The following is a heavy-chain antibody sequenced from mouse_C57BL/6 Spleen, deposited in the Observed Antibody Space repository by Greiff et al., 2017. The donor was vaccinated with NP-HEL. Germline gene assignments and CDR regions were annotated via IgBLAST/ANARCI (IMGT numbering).Heavy chain of an antibody. J-gene: IGHJ2*01. CDR1: GYTFTDYE. Sequence: VQLQESGAELVRPGASVTLSCKASGYTFTDYEMHWVKQTPVHGLEWIGAIDPETGGTAYNQKFKGKAILTADKSSSTAYMELRSLTSEDSAVYYCTRGYFDYWGQGTTLTVSS. CDR3: TRGYFDY. V-gene: IGHV1-15*01. CDR2: IDPETGGT.